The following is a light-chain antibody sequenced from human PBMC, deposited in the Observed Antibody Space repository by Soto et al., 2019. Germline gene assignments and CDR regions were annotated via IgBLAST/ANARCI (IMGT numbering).Light chain of an antibody. CDR1: QSVSSD. Sequence: EVVMTQSPSTLSLSPGESATLSCRASQSVSSDLAWYQQKPGQAPRLLIYGASTRATDIPPRFNAGGSGTEFPLTTISLQSEDFAMYYCQQYHYWPPITFGPGTRVDFK. V-gene: IGKV3-15*01. CDR3: QQYHYWPPIT. J-gene: IGKJ3*01. CDR2: GAS.